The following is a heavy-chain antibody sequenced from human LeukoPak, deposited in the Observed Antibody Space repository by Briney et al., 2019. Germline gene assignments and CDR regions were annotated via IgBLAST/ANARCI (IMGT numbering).Heavy chain of an antibody. CDR2: IYYSGSS. D-gene: IGHD2-8*01. J-gene: IGHJ5*02. V-gene: IGHV4-59*01. Sequence: ASETLSLTCTVSGGSISSYYWSWIRQPPGKGLEWIGYIYYSGSSNYNPSLKSRVTISLDTSKNQFSLKLSSVTAADTAVYYCAKGMGGKYCTNGLCYYSWFDPWGQGTLVTVSS. CDR3: AKGMGGKYCTNGLCYYSWFDP. CDR1: GGSISSYY.